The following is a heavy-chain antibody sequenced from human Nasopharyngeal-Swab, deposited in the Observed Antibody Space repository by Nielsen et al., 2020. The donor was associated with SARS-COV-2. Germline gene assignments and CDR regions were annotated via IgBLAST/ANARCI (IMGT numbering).Heavy chain of an antibody. Sequence: ETLSLTCAASGFTFSSYWMSRVRQAPGKGLEWVANIKQDGSEKYYVDSVKGRFTISRDNAKNSLYLQMNSLRAEDTAVYYCARGDDYGYYFDYWGQGTLVTVSS. CDR3: ARGDDYGYYFDY. CDR1: GFTFSSYW. CDR2: IKQDGSEK. J-gene: IGHJ4*02. D-gene: IGHD4-17*01. V-gene: IGHV3-7*01.